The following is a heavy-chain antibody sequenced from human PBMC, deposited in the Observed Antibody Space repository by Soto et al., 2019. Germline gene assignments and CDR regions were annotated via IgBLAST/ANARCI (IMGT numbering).Heavy chain of an antibody. D-gene: IGHD6-13*01. CDR1: GFTFSSYA. CDR3: VIAAGSDY. V-gene: IGHV3-64D*06. Sequence: GESLKISCSASGFTFSSYAMHWVRQAPGKGLEYVSGISSSGGSTYYADAVKGRFSIYRDNSKNTLYLQMSSLRAEDTAVYYCVIAAGSDYWGQGTLVTVSS. J-gene: IGHJ4*02. CDR2: ISSSGGST.